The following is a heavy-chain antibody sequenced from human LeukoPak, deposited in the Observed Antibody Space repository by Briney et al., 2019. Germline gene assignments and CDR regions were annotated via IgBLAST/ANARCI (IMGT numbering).Heavy chain of an antibody. CDR3: ARPNLYSTSLDAFDI. Sequence: GGSLRLSCAASGFTFSSYSMNWVRQAPGKGLEWVSSISSSSSYIYYADSVKGRFTISRDNAKNSLYLQVNGLRAEDTAVYYCARPNLYSTSLDAFDIWGQGTMVTVSS. CDR2: ISSSSSYI. V-gene: IGHV3-21*01. D-gene: IGHD2-8*01. J-gene: IGHJ3*02. CDR1: GFTFSSYS.